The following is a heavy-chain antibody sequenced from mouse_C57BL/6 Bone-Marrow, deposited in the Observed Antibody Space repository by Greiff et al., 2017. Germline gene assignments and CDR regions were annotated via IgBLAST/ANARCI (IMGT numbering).Heavy chain of an antibody. V-gene: IGHV1-69*01. Sequence: VQLQQPGAELVMPGASVKLSCKASGYTFTSYWMHWVKQRPGQGLEWIGEIDPSDSYTNYNQKFKGKSTLTVDKSSSTAYMQLSSLTSEDSAVYYCARGTTVAPAWFAYWGQGTLVTVSA. D-gene: IGHD1-1*01. CDR2: IDPSDSYT. CDR1: GYTFTSYW. CDR3: ARGTTVAPAWFAY. J-gene: IGHJ3*01.